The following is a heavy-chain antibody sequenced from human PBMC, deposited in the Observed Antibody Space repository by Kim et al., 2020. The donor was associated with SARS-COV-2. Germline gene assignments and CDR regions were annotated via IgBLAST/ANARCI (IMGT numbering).Heavy chain of an antibody. CDR1: GFTFSSYE. J-gene: IGHJ4*02. D-gene: IGHD6-13*01. CDR3: AREAAAGIFGADFDY. V-gene: IGHV3-48*03. Sequence: GGSLRLSCAASGFTFSSYEMNWVRQAPGKGLEWVSYISSSGSTIYYADSVKGRFTISRDNAKNSLDLQMNSLRAEDTAVYYCAREAAAGIFGADFDYWGQGTLVTVSS. CDR2: ISSSGSTI.